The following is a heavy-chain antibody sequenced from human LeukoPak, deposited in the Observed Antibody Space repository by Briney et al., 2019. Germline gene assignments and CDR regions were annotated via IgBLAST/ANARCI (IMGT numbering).Heavy chain of an antibody. CDR2: MNTGGTT. CDR1: GGSINNYY. V-gene: IGHV4-4*07. D-gene: IGHD2-8*02. Sequence: PSETLSLTCTVSGGSINNYYWSWIRQPAGKGLEWIGRMNTGGTTNYNPSLTSRVTMSVDTSKNQFSLKLSSVTAADTAVYYCAATRRYCTGGSCYDLGNWFDPWGQGTLVTVSS. J-gene: IGHJ5*02. CDR3: AATRRYCTGGSCYDLGNWFDP.